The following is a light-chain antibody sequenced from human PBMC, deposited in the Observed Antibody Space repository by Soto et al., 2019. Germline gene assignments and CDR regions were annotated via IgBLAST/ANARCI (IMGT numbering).Light chain of an antibody. Sequence: EIVLTQSPATLSLSPGERATLSCRASQSVSSNLAWYQQKPGQAPRLLIYGASTRATGIPARFSGSGSGTEFTLTISSLQSEDFAVYYCQQYNNWPGFGQGTRLEIK. V-gene: IGKV3-15*01. CDR1: QSVSSN. CDR2: GAS. J-gene: IGKJ5*01. CDR3: QQYNNWPG.